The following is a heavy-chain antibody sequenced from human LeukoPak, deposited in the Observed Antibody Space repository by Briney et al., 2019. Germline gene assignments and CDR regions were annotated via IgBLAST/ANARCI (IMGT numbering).Heavy chain of an antibody. D-gene: IGHD3-22*01. CDR1: GGTFSSYA. J-gene: IGHJ4*02. V-gene: IGHV1-69*10. CDR3: ASQDSSGYYLIDY. Sequence: SVKVSCKASGGTFSSYALSWVRQAPGQGLEWIGGITPILGIANYAQDLQGRVTITADKSTNTAYMELSSLRSEDTAVYYCASQDSSGYYLIDYWGPGTLVTVSS. CDR2: ITPILGIA.